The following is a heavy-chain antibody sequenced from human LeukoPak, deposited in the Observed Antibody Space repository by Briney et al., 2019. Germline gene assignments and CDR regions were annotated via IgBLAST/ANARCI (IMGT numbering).Heavy chain of an antibody. J-gene: IGHJ4*02. CDR3: VTLGGGVPIAIVDY. V-gene: IGHV1-24*01. Sequence: ASAKVSCKVSGYTLTELSLRWVRQAAGKGLEWMGGFEPEDGERVYAQTFQGRVAMTEDTSTDTAYMELSSLTSEDTAVYYCVTLGGGVPIAIVDYWGQGTLVTVSS. CDR2: FEPEDGER. CDR1: GYTLTELS. D-gene: IGHD3-16*01.